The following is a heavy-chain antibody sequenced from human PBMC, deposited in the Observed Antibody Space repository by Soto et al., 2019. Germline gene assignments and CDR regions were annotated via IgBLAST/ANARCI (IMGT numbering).Heavy chain of an antibody. Sequence: ASVKASCKASGYTFTGYYMHWVRQAPGQGLEWMGWINPNSGGSNYAQKFQGRVTMTRDTSISTAYMELSRLRSDDTAVYYCARRDIVATISYYGMDVWGQGTTVTVSS. D-gene: IGHD5-12*01. J-gene: IGHJ6*02. CDR1: GYTFTGYY. CDR3: ARRDIVATISYYGMDV. CDR2: INPNSGGS. V-gene: IGHV1-2*02.